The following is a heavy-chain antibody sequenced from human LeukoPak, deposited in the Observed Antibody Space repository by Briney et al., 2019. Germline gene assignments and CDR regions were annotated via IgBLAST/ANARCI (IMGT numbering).Heavy chain of an antibody. CDR3: ARFQGAHY. CDR1: GFTFSSYS. J-gene: IGHJ4*02. D-gene: IGHD4/OR15-4a*01. CDR2: ISSSSTYI. V-gene: IGHV3-21*01. Sequence: PGGSLRLSCAASGFTFSSYSMNWVRQAPGMGLEWVSSISSSSTYIYYADSVKGRFTISRDNTKNSLYLQMNSMRAEDTAVYYCARFQGAHYWGQGTLVTVSS.